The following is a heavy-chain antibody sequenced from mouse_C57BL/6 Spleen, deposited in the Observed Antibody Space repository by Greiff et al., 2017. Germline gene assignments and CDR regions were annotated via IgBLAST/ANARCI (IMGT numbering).Heavy chain of an antibody. CDR2: IDPETGGT. Sequence: QVQLQQSGAELVRPGASVTLSCKASGYTFTDYEMHWVKQTPVHGLEWIGAIDPETGGTAYNQKFKGKAILTADKSSSTAYMELRSLTSEDSAVYYCTRYGSSSDWYFEVWGTGTTVTVSS. CDR3: TRYGSSSDWYFEV. V-gene: IGHV1-15*01. J-gene: IGHJ1*03. D-gene: IGHD1-1*02. CDR1: GYTFTDYE.